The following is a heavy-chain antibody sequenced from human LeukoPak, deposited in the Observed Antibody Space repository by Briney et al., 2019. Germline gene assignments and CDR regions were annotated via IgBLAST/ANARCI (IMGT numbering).Heavy chain of an antibody. CDR2: ISGSGGST. CDR3: ARDRGTAAFDI. Sequence: GGSLRLSCAASGFTVSSNYMSWVRQTPGKGLEWVSAISGSGGSTYYADSVKGRFTISRDNSKNTLYLQMNSLRAEDTAVYYCARDRGTAAFDIWGQGTMVTVSS. J-gene: IGHJ3*02. CDR1: GFTVSSNY. V-gene: IGHV3-53*01. D-gene: IGHD1-26*01.